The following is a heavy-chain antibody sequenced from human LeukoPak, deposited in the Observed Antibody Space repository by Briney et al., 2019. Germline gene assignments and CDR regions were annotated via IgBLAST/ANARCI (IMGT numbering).Heavy chain of an antibody. CDR3: ARDRIAAAD. CDR1: GYTFTSYG. Sequence: ASVKVSCKASGYTFTSYGISWVRQAPGQGLEWMGWISAYNGNTNYAQKLQGRVTMTTDTSTSTVYMELSSLRSEDTAVYYCARDRIAAADWGQGTLVTVSS. V-gene: IGHV1-18*01. J-gene: IGHJ4*02. D-gene: IGHD6-13*01. CDR2: ISAYNGNT.